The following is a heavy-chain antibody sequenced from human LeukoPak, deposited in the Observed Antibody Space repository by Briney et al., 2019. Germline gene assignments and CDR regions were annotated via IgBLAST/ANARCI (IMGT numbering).Heavy chain of an antibody. CDR2: INWNGGST. J-gene: IGHJ4*02. CDR1: GFTFDDYG. Sequence: GGSLRLSCAASGFTFDDYGLSWVRQAPGKGLEWVSTINWNGGSTGYADSVKGRFTVSRDNAKNSRYLQMNSLTAEDTALYSCARVPDISVAAYFDYWGQGTLVTVSS. CDR3: ARVPDISVAAYFDY. V-gene: IGHV3-20*04. D-gene: IGHD6-19*01.